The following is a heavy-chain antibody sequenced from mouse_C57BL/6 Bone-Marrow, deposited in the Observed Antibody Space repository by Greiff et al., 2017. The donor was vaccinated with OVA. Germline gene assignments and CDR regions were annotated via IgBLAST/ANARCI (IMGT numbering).Heavy chain of an antibody. J-gene: IGHJ3*01. D-gene: IGHD2-4*01. CDR3: ARDDYDRFAY. V-gene: IGHV1-69*01. Sequence: QVQLQQPGAELVMPGASVKLSCKASGYTFTSYWMHWVKQRPGQGLEWIGEIDPSDSYTNYNQKFKGKSTLTVDKSSSTAYMQLSSLTSEDSAVYDCARDDYDRFAYWGQGTLVTVSA. CDR1: GYTFTSYW. CDR2: IDPSDSYT.